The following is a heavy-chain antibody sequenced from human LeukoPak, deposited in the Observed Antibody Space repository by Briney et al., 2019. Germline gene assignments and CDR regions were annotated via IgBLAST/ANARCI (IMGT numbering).Heavy chain of an antibody. D-gene: IGHD6-19*01. J-gene: IGHJ6*02. CDR3: AAASSGWYRYYYYGMDV. CDR1: GFAFTSSA. V-gene: IGHV1-58*02. CDR2: IVVGSGNT. Sequence: SLKVSCKASGFAFTSSAMQWVRQARGQRLEWVGWIVVGSGNTNYAQKFQERVTITRDMSTSTAYMELSSLRSEDTAVYYCAAASSGWYRYYYYGMDVWGQGTTVTVSS.